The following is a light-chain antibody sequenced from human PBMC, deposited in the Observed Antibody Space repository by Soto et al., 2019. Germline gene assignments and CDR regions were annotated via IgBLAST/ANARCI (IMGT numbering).Light chain of an antibody. CDR1: QSFSSN. CDR3: QQYNNCSTCT. J-gene: IGKJ1*01. CDR2: CEX. Sequence: EIAMTQSPATVFVSPGERVTLPXRARQSFSSNYLAWAQQKPGHATKIXXXCEXIRGTGILERFSGSGSGTEFTLTISSLQSEEFSVYYCQQYNNCSTCTFGQGTKVDI. V-gene: IGKV3D-15*01.